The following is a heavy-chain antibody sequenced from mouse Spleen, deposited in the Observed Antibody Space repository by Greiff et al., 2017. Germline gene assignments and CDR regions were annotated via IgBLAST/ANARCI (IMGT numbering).Heavy chain of an antibody. CDR3: ARDSTVVPFDY. CDR1: GYTFTDYY. Sequence: QVQLKQSGAELVRPGASVKLSCKASGYTFTDYYINWVKQRPGQGLEWIARIYPGSGNTYYNEKFKGKATLTAEKSSSTAYMQLSSLTSEDSAVYFCARDSTVVPFDYWGQGTTLTVSS. J-gene: IGHJ2*01. CDR2: IYPGSGNT. D-gene: IGHD1-1*01. V-gene: IGHV1-76*01.